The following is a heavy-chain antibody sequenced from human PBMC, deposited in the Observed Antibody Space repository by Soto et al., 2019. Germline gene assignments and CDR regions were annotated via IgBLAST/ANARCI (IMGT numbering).Heavy chain of an antibody. CDR1: GFTFRGYV. D-gene: IGHD6-13*01. CDR3: AKGAGRSWHWYFDP. V-gene: IGHV3-30*18. J-gene: IGHJ2*01. Sequence: QVQLVESGGGVVQPGGSLRLSCAASGFTFRGYVTHWVRQAPGKGLEWVAVISEDGSDKYYAGSVQGRFTISRDDSRTTLYLQMNSLRTDDTSVYYCAKGAGRSWHWYFDPWGRGTLVTVSS. CDR2: ISEDGSDK.